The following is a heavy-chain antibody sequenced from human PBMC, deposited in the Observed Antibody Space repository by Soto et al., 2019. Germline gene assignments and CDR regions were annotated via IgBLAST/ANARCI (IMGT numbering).Heavy chain of an antibody. D-gene: IGHD3-22*01. J-gene: IGHJ3*02. CDR1: GYTLTSYG. Sequence: ASVKVSCKASGYTLTSYGISWVRQAPGQGLEWMGWISAYNGNTNYAQKLQGRVTMTTDTSTSTAYMELRSLRSGDTAVYYCARDRKAMIVVAPDAFDIWGQGTMVTV. CDR2: ISAYNGNT. V-gene: IGHV1-18*01. CDR3: ARDRKAMIVVAPDAFDI.